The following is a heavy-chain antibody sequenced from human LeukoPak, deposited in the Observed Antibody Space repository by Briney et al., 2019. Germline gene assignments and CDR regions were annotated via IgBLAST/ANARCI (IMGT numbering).Heavy chain of an antibody. J-gene: IGHJ4*02. CDR3: ARDGPYDSSGYFDF. D-gene: IGHD3-22*01. CDR2: ISSSSSYI. Sequence: GGSLRLSCAASGFTVSSNYMSWVRQAPGKGLEWVSSISSSSSYIYYADSVKGRFTISRDNAKNSLYLQMNSLRAEDTAVYYCARDGPYDSSGYFDFWGQGTLVTVSS. CDR1: GFTVSSNY. V-gene: IGHV3-21*01.